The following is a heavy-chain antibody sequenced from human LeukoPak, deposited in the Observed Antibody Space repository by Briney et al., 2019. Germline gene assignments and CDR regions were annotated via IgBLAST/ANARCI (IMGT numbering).Heavy chain of an antibody. D-gene: IGHD6-13*01. V-gene: IGHV3-30*18. J-gene: IGHJ4*02. Sequence: GRSLRLSCAASGFTFSTYWMTWVRQAPGKGLEWVAVISYDGSNKYYADSVKGRFTISRDNSKNTLYLQMNSLRAEDTAVYYCAKGGLYEAAAGTYWGQGTLVTVSS. CDR3: AKGGLYEAAAGTY. CDR1: GFTFSTYW. CDR2: ISYDGSNK.